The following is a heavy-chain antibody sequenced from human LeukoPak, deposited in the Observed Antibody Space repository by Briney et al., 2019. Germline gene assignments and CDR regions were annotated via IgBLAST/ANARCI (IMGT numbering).Heavy chain of an antibody. D-gene: IGHD1-7*01. J-gene: IGHJ4*02. CDR3: ARGGLELRSLDY. CDR1: EGTFSGYA. CDR2: IIPIFGTA. V-gene: IGHV1-69*05. Sequence: ASVKVSCKASEGTFSGYAISWVRQAPGQGLEWMGGIIPIFGTANYAQKFQGRVTITTDESTSTAYMELSSLRSEDTAVYYCARGGLELRSLDYWGQGTLVTVSS.